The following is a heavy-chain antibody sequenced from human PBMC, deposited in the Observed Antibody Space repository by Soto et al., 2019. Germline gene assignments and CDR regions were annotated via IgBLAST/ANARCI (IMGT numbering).Heavy chain of an antibody. CDR3: ARDLSAVKRFESFKYYRMDV. Sequence: QVQLMQSGAEVRKPGSSVTVSCKASGGTFSSNPISWVRQAPGQGLEWMGGIIPIFATPHYARRFLDRVTLTADTSTHTPYMELTGLTSEDTAIYYCARDLSAVKRFESFKYYRMDVWGQGTTVTVS. CDR1: GGTFSSNP. D-gene: IGHD3-3*01. V-gene: IGHV1-69*06. J-gene: IGHJ6*02. CDR2: IIPIFATP.